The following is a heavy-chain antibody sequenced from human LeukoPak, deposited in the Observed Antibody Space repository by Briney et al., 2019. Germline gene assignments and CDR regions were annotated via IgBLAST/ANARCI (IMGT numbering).Heavy chain of an antibody. CDR1: LFSFSNSW. CDR3: AMGEVVVAAGDY. V-gene: IGHV3-7*01. Sequence: GGSLRLSCAASLFSFSNSWMSWVRQAPGKGLEWVASIKQDESEKYYLDSVKGRFTISRDNAKNSLYLQMNSLRAEDTAVYYCAMGEVVVAAGDYWGQGTLVTVSS. CDR2: IKQDESEK. D-gene: IGHD2-15*01. J-gene: IGHJ4*02.